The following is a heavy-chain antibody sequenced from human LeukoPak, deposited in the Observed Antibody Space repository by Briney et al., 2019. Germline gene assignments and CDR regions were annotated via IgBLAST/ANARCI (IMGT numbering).Heavy chain of an antibody. V-gene: IGHV3-21*01. J-gene: IGHJ4*02. CDR2: ISSSSSYI. Sequence: GGSLRLSCAASGFTFSSYSMNWVRQAPGKGLEWVSSISSSSSYIYYADSVKGRFTVSRDNSKNTLYLQMNSLRAEDTAVYYCARVPVVPAAIFDYWGQGTLVTVSS. CDR3: ARVPVVPAAIFDY. CDR1: GFTFSSYS. D-gene: IGHD2-2*02.